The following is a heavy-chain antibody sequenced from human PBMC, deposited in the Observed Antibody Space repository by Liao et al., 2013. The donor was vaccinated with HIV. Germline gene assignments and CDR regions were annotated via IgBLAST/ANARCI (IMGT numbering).Heavy chain of an antibody. CDR3: AILDWGLKY. Sequence: QVQLQESGPGLVKPSETLSLTCTVSGGSISGYYWSWIRQPPGKGLEWIGYIYYSGSTNYNPSLKSRVTISVDTSKNQFSLKLTSVTAADTAVYYCAILDWGLKYWGQGTLVTVSS. V-gene: IGHV4-59*01. CDR1: GGSISGYY. J-gene: IGHJ4*02. D-gene: IGHD7-27*01. CDR2: IYYSGST.